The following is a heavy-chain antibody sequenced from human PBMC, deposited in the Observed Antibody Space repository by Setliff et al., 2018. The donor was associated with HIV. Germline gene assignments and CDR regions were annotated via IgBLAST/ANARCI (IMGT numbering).Heavy chain of an antibody. CDR2: IYPEDSNI. D-gene: IGHD6-13*01. V-gene: IGHV5-51*01. J-gene: IGHJ3*01. CDR3: ARRDGRSMNAFQI. Sequence: GESLKLSCKAVDYTFTTYWIGWVRQMPGEGLEWMGIIYPEDSNIRYNPSFQSQGTISADKSITTAYLEIHNLKASDTATYYCARRDGRSMNAFQIWGPGTKVTVSS. CDR1: DYTFTTYW.